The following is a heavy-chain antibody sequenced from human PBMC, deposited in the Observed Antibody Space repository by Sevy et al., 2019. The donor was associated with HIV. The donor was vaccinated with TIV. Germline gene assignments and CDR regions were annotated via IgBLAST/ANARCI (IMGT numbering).Heavy chain of an antibody. CDR2: ISVSSSAK. Sequence: GGSLRLSCAASGFDFSDYYMNWIRQTPGKGLEWISYISVSSSAKYYTDSVKGRFAISRDNARNSLYLQMNSLRVEDTAVYFCAGRRYSPAYSWSYHFDYWGQGALVTVSS. J-gene: IGHJ4*02. D-gene: IGHD3-16*01. V-gene: IGHV3-11*01. CDR3: AGRRYSPAYSWSYHFDY. CDR1: GFDFSDYY.